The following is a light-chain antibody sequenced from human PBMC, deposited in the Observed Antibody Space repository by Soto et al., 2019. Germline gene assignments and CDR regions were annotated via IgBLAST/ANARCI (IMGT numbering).Light chain of an antibody. J-gene: IGKJ5*01. V-gene: IGKV1-5*03. CDR1: QSISSY. CDR3: QQYNRYFKS. Sequence: DIQMTQSPSSLSASVGDRVTITCRASQSISSYLNWYQQKPGQAPRLLIQRASRVERGVPSRFSGSGSDTEFTLTISSLQPDDFATYYCQQYNRYFKSFGQGTRLEIK. CDR2: RAS.